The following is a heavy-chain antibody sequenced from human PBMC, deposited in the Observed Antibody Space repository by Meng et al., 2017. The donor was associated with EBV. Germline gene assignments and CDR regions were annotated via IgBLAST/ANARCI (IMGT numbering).Heavy chain of an antibody. D-gene: IGHD6-6*01. CDR3: AHIIAARPFNY. V-gene: IGHV2-5*02. Sequence: QITVKESGPTLVKPTQPLTLPCTFSGFSLSTRGVGVGWISQPPGKALEWLALIYWDDDKRYSPSLKSRLTITKDTSKNQVVLTMTNMDPVDAATYYCAHIIAARPFNYWGQGTLVTVSS. J-gene: IGHJ4*02. CDR2: IYWDDDK. CDR1: GFSLSTRGVG.